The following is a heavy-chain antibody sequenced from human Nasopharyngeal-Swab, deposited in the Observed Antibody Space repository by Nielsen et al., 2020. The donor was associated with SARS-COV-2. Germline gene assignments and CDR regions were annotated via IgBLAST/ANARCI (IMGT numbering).Heavy chain of an antibody. V-gene: IGHV3-23*01. CDR3: ARDLSYYDSSGYPGDY. J-gene: IGHJ4*02. CDR2: VSGSGGTT. Sequence: WIRQPPGKGLEWVSGVSGSGGTTKYADSVKGRFTISRDNSKNKLYLQMHSLRVEDTAVYYCARDLSYYDSSGYPGDYWGQGTLVTVSS. D-gene: IGHD3-22*01.